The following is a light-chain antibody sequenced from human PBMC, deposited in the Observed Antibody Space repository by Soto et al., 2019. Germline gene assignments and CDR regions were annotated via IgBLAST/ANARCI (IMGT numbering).Light chain of an antibody. Sequence: ENVWTHAPGTLSVYQGERATLSCMAGQTVSSSSLAWYQQKPGQAPRLLIFGASTRATGIPARFSGSGSATEFTLTISSLQPEDFAVYSCQQHRDWPLTFGGGTKVDIK. CDR2: GAS. CDR1: QTVSSS. CDR3: QQHRDWPLT. J-gene: IGKJ4*01. V-gene: IGKV3-15*01.